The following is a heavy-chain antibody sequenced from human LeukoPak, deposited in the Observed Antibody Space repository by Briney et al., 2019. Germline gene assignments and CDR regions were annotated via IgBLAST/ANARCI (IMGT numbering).Heavy chain of an antibody. D-gene: IGHD2-2*01. Sequence: ASVKVSYKASGYTFTGYYMHWVRQAPGQGLEWMGWINPNSGGTNYAQKFQGRVTMTRDTSISTAYMELSRLRSDDTAVYYCARAMSLSVPAAIPYYYYGMDVWGQGTTVTVSS. V-gene: IGHV1-2*02. CDR1: GYTFTGYY. CDR2: INPNSGGT. CDR3: ARAMSLSVPAAIPYYYYGMDV. J-gene: IGHJ6*02.